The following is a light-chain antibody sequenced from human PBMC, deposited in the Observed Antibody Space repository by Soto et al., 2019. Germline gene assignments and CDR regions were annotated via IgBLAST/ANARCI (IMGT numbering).Light chain of an antibody. CDR2: DVS. CDR1: SSDVGGYNY. CDR3: RSYTSSSPYV. Sequence: QSVLTQPASVSGSPGQSITISCTGTSSDVGGYNYVSWYQQHPGKAPKLMIYDVSNRPSGVSNRFSGSKSGNTASLTISGLQAEDEADYYCRSYTSSSPYVFGTGTKV. V-gene: IGLV2-14*01. J-gene: IGLJ1*01.